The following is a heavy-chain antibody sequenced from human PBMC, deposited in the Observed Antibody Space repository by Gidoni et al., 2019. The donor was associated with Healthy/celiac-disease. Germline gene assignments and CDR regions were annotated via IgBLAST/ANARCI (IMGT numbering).Heavy chain of an antibody. Sequence: EVQLVESGGGLVKPGGSLRLSCAASGFTFSSYSMNWVRQAPGKGLEWVSSISSSSSYIYYADSVKGRFTISRDNAKNSLYLQMNSLRAEDTAVYYCARIPYYYDSSGYYDYWGQGTLVTVSS. CDR2: ISSSSSYI. CDR3: ARIPYYYDSSGYYDY. D-gene: IGHD3-22*01. CDR1: GFTFSSYS. V-gene: IGHV3-21*01. J-gene: IGHJ4*02.